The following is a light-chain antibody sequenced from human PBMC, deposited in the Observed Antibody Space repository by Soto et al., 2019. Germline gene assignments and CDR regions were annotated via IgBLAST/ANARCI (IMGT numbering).Light chain of an antibody. CDR3: QQYCSSPPFT. V-gene: IGKV3-20*01. Sequence: IVLTQSPGTLSLTPGERATLSCRASQSVSSSYLAWYQQKPGQAPRLLIYGASSRATVIPDRFSGSGSGTDFTLTISRLEPEDSAVYYCQQYCSSPPFTFGPGTRVDIK. J-gene: IGKJ3*01. CDR1: QSVSSSY. CDR2: GAS.